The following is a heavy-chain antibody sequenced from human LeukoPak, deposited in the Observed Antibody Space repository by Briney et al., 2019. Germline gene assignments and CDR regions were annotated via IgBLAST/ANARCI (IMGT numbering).Heavy chain of an antibody. CDR3: TRGRDTTGYFVY. D-gene: IGHD3-22*01. CDR1: GYTFTNYT. V-gene: IGHV7-4-1*02. J-gene: IGHJ4*02. CDR2: IDTNTGNP. Sequence: GASVKVSCKASGYTFTNYTINWVRLAPGQGLEWMGWIDTNTGNPTYAQGFAGRVVCSLDSSVTTTYLQISSLKAEDTAVYFCTRGRDTTGYFVYWGQGTLVTVSS.